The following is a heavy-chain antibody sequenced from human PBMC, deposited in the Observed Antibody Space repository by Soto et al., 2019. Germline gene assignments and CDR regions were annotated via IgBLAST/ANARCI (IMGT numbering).Heavy chain of an antibody. V-gene: IGHV1-3*01. CDR2: INAGNGDT. D-gene: IGHD3-22*01. Sequence: ASVKVSCKASGYTFTSYPMHWVRQAPGQGLEWMGWINAGNGDTKYSQKFQGRVTITRDTSANTAYMELSSLRSEDTAVFYCARDWTHYDSSGPGDYWGQGTLVTVSS. CDR1: GYTFTSYP. J-gene: IGHJ4*02. CDR3: ARDWTHYDSSGPGDY.